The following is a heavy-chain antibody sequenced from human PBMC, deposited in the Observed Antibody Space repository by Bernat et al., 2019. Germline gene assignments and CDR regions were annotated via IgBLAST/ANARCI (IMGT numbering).Heavy chain of an antibody. CDR3: ARELWLGIEAVGVDY. CDR1: RFTFSNYS. CDR2: ISSSSSTI. V-gene: IGHV3-48*01. Sequence: VQLVESGGGLVQPGGSLRLSCAASRFTFSNYSMNWVRQAPGKGLEWVSYISSSSSTIYYADYVKGRFTVSRDNAKNSLYLQMNSLRAEDTAVYYCARELWLGIEAVGVDYWGQGTLVTVSS. J-gene: IGHJ4*02. D-gene: IGHD1-26*01.